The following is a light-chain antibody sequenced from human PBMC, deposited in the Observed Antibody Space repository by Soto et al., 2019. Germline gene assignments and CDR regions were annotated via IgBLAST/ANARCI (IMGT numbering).Light chain of an antibody. Sequence: QSVLTQPASVSGSPGQSITICCTGTSSDVGSYNLVSWYQQHPGKAPKLMIYEGSKRPSGVSNRFSGSKSGNTASLTISGLQAEDDADYYCCSYAGSSTPYVFGTGTKVTFL. CDR3: CSYAGSSTPYV. CDR2: EGS. CDR1: SSDVGSYNL. V-gene: IGLV2-23*01. J-gene: IGLJ1*01.